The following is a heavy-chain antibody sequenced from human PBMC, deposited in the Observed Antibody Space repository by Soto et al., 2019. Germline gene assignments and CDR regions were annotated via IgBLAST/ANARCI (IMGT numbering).Heavy chain of an antibody. D-gene: IGHD6-25*01. V-gene: IGHV5-51*01. CDR1: GYSFTRYW. Sequence: EVQLVQSGPEVKKPGESLKISCKGSGYSFTRYWIGWVRQMPGKGLEWVGIIYPADLDTRYSPSFRGQVTISADRSTSTAYLQWNSLKASDTAIYYCVRDALRGGSYYYGMDVWGQGTTVTVSS. CDR3: VRDALRGGSYYYGMDV. J-gene: IGHJ6*02. CDR2: IYPADLDT.